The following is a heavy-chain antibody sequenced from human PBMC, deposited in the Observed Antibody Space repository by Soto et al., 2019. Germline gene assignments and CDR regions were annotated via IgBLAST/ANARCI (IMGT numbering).Heavy chain of an antibody. D-gene: IGHD4-17*01. J-gene: IGHJ4*02. Sequence: GGSLRLSCAASGFTFSSYAMHWVRQAPGKGLEWVAVISYDGSNKYYADSVKGRFTISRDNSKNTLYLQMNSPRAEDTAVYYCARENTVIFDYWGQGTLVTVSS. CDR1: GFTFSSYA. CDR3: ARENTVIFDY. V-gene: IGHV3-30-3*01. CDR2: ISYDGSNK.